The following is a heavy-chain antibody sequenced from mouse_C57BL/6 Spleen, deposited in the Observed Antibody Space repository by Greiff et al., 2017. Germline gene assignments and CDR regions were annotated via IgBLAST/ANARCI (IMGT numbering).Heavy chain of an antibody. Sequence: EVQLQESGGGLVQPGASLKLSCAASGFTFTDYYMYWVRQTPGKRLEWVGYISNGGGSTYYPDNVKGRFTITRDNAKNTLYMQMSRLKSEDTAMYYCASKGSSYGYFDVWGTGTTVTVSS. D-gene: IGHD1-1*01. CDR1: GFTFTDYY. V-gene: IGHV5-12*01. CDR2: ISNGGGST. J-gene: IGHJ1*03. CDR3: ASKGSSYGYFDV.